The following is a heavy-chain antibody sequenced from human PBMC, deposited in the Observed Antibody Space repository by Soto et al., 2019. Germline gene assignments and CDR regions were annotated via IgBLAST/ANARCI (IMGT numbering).Heavy chain of an antibody. V-gene: IGHV3-53*01. CDR2: IYSAGNI. CDR3: ARGRDGYNFLYEPT. D-gene: IGHD5-12*01. J-gene: IGHJ4*02. Sequence: PGGSLRLSCAASGFTISRHSMSWDRQAPGKGLEWVSVIYSAGNIYYADSVKGRFSISRDNSKNTVYLQMNSLRVEDTAVYYCARGRDGYNFLYEPTWGQGTLVTVSS. CDR1: GFTISRHS.